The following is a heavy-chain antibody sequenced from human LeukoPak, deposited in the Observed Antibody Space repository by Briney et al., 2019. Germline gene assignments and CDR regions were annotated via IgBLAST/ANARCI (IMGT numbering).Heavy chain of an antibody. V-gene: IGHV3-21*01. J-gene: IGHJ6*03. CDR2: ISSSSSYI. CDR1: GFTFSSYS. D-gene: IGHD3-3*01. CDR3: ARDTPPYYDFWSGYYNYYYYYMDV. Sequence: PGGSLRLSCAASGFTFSSYSMNWVRQAPGKGLEWVSSISSSSSYIYYADSVKGRFTISRENAKNSLYLKMNSLRAEDTAVYYCARDTPPYYDFWSGYYNYYYYYMDVWGKGTTVTVSS.